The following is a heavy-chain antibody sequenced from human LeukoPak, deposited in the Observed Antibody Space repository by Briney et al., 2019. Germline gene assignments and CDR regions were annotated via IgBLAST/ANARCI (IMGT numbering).Heavy chain of an antibody. CDR2: IYHSGST. CDR1: GGSISSGGYS. J-gene: IGHJ5*02. V-gene: IGHV4-30-2*01. D-gene: IGHD3-22*01. CDR3: ARSLYSSGYYFGWFDP. Sequence: SETLSLTCAVSGGSISSGGYSWSWIRQPPGKGLEWIGDIYHSGSTCYNPSLKSRVTISVDRSKNQFSLKLSPVTAADTAVYYCARSLYSSGYYFGWFDPWGQGTLVTVSS.